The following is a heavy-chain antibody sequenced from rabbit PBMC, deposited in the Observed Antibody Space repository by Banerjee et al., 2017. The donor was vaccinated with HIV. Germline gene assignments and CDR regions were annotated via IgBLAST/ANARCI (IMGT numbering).Heavy chain of an antibody. D-gene: IGHD6-1*01. J-gene: IGHJ4*01. CDR2: IDISSGST. V-gene: IGHV1S40*01. Sequence: CWVRQAPGKGLEWIACIDISSGSTYYATWAKGRFTISKTSSTTVTLQMTSLTAADTATHFCAKSAGYGGYAYATLWGPGTLVTVS. CDR3: AKSAGYGGYAYATL.